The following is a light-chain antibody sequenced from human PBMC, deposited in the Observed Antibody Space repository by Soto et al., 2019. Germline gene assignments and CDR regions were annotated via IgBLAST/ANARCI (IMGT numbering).Light chain of an antibody. Sequence: EIVLTQSPGTLSLSPGERATLSCRASQSVRSNYLAWYQQKPGRAPRLLIFGVSSRATGIPDRFSGSGSGTDFTLTISGLEPEDFAVYYCQQYGGSPPYTFGQGTKLEIK. CDR1: QSVRSNY. J-gene: IGKJ2*01. CDR2: GVS. V-gene: IGKV3-20*01. CDR3: QQYGGSPPYT.